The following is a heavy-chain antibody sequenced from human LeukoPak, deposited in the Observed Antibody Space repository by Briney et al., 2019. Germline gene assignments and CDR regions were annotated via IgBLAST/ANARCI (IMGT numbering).Heavy chain of an antibody. Sequence: GGSLRLSCAASGFTFSSYAMHWVRQAPGKGLEWVAVISYDGSNKYYADSVKGRFTISRDNSKNTLYLQMNSLIAEDTAVYYCARDWRVRGVIISVPVYWGQGTLVTVSS. J-gene: IGHJ4*02. CDR2: ISYDGSNK. CDR1: GFTFSSYA. D-gene: IGHD3-10*01. V-gene: IGHV3-30-3*01. CDR3: ARDWRVRGVIISVPVY.